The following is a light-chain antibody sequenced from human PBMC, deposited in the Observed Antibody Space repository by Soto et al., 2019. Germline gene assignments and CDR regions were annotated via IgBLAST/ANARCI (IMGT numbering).Light chain of an antibody. CDR1: LCINNCY. CDR2: AAS. J-gene: IGKJ3*01. V-gene: IGKV3-20*01. CDR3: QQFGSSPRCT. Sequence: EIGLRLSPASLCLSPGERASLSCRVSLCINNCYVAWYQQTPVQAPTLLIYAASNRATGIPDRFSGSGSGTDFTLTISGLQPDDFAVYYCQQFGSSPRCTFGHGTRVDIK.